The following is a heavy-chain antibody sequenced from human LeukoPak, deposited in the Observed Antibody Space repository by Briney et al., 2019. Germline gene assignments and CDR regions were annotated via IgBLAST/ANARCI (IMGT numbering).Heavy chain of an antibody. V-gene: IGHV3-49*04. D-gene: IGHD4-17*01. CDR3: TPTGNGDYYFDY. Sequence: GGSLRFSCTASGFTFGDSAMSWVRQAPGKGLEWVGFIRSKAYGGTTEYAAFVKGRFTISRDDSKNIAYLQMNSLKTEDTAVYYCTPTGNGDYYFDYWGQGTLVTVSS. J-gene: IGHJ4*02. CDR2: IRSKAYGGTT. CDR1: GFTFGDSA.